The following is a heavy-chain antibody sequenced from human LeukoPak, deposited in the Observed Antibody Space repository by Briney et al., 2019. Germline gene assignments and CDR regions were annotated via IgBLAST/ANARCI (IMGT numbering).Heavy chain of an antibody. CDR3: ARGGGSDWYGGYYFDY. J-gene: IGHJ4*02. CDR2: INHSGST. V-gene: IGHV4-34*01. CDR1: GGSFSGYY. Sequence: SETLSLTCVVYGGSFSGYYWSWNRQPQREGLEWIGEINHSGSTNYNPSLKSRVTISVDTSKNQLSLKLSSVTAADTAVYYCARGGGSDWYGGYYFDYWGQGTLVTLSS. D-gene: IGHD6-19*01.